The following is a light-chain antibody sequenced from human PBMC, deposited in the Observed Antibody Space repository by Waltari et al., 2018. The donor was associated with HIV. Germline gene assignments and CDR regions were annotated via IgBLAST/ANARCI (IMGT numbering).Light chain of an antibody. V-gene: IGLV3-19*01. CDR1: SVRTYY. Sequence: SSELAQDPAVSVALGQTVRITCQGDSVRTYYASWYQQKPGQAPVLVFYDRTNRPSGIPDRFAGSTSGDTSSLTITGAQAEDEADYYCNSRDTIGHWFFGGGTKVTVL. CDR3: NSRDTIGHWF. J-gene: IGLJ3*02. CDR2: DRT.